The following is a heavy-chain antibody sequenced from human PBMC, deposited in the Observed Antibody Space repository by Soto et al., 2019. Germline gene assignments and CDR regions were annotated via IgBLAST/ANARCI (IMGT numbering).Heavy chain of an antibody. D-gene: IGHD5-12*01. J-gene: IGHJ4*02. CDR2: IYYSGST. CDR1: GGSISSSSYY. V-gene: IGHV4-39*01. Sequence: QLQLQESGPGLVKPSETLSLTCTVSGGSISSSSYYWGWIRQPPGKGLEWIGSIYYSGSTYYNPSLKSRVTISVDTSKNQFSLKLSSVTAADPAVYYCARPQGGDGYNFAYWGQGTLVTVSS. CDR3: ARPQGGDGYNFAY.